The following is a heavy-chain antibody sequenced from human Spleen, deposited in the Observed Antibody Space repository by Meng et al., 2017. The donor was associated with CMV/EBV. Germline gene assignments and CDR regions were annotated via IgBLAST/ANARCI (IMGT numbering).Heavy chain of an antibody. Sequence: CKCSRFIFSPYWIAWLRQKPGKGPEWMGIIHPSDSDTRYSPSFQGQVTFSVDNSISTVYLRWRSLKVSDTAMYYCATQVDSSSLDFGLWGRDSLVTVSS. V-gene: IGHV5-51*01. D-gene: IGHD2-2*01. CDR3: ATQVDSSSLDFGL. J-gene: IGHJ2*01. CDR1: RFIFSPYW. CDR2: IHPSDSDT.